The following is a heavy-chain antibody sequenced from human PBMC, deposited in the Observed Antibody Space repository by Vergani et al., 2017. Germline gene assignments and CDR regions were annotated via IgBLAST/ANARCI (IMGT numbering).Heavy chain of an antibody. CDR1: GGSISSGGYY. CDR3: ARDQYDYDILTVYRYWYFEL. Sequence: QVQLQESGPGLVKPSQTLSLTCTVSGGSISSGGYYWSWIRQPAGKGLEWIGRIYTGGSTTYNPSLKSRISISIDTSKNQFSLKLSSVTAADTAIYYCARDQYDYDILTVYRYWYFELWGRGTLVTVSS. V-gene: IGHV4-61*02. CDR2: IYTGGST. J-gene: IGHJ2*01. D-gene: IGHD3-9*01.